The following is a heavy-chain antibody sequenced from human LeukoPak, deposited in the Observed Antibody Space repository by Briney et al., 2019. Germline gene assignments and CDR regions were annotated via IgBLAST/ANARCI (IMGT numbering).Heavy chain of an antibody. D-gene: IGHD2-2*01. CDR1: GGTFSSYA. J-gene: IGHJ4*02. Sequence: VASVKVSCKASGGTFSSYAISWVRQAPGQGLEWMGRIIPILGIANYAQKFQGRVTITADKPTSTAYMELRSLRSDDTAVYYCARAVVVPAAIEYYFDYWGQGTLVTVSS. CDR3: ARAVVVPAAIEYYFDY. V-gene: IGHV1-69*04. CDR2: IIPILGIA.